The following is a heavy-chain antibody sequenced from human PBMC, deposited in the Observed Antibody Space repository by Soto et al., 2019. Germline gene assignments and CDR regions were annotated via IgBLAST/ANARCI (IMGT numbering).Heavy chain of an antibody. D-gene: IGHD1-26*01. Sequence: WASVXVAFRASWYTLTIYGIIFFLQAPGQGLECMGWISAYNGNTNYAQKLQGRVTMTTDTSTSTAYMELRSLRSDDTAVYYCQRDSVAVTKDRYYGMEVCGQRTTV. CDR1: WYTLTIYG. J-gene: IGHJ6*01. CDR2: ISAYNGNT. V-gene: IGHV1-18*01. CDR3: QRDSVAVTKDRYYGMEV.